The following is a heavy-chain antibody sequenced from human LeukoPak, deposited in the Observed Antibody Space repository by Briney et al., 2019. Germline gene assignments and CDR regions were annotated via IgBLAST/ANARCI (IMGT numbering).Heavy chain of an antibody. Sequence: QPGGSLRLSCAASGFTVSSNYMSWVRQAPGKGLEWVSVIYSGGSTYYADSVKSRFTISRDNAKNTLYLQMNSLRAEDTAVYYCARIRLGAAADDYWGQGTLVTVSS. CDR2: IYSGGST. V-gene: IGHV3-53*01. D-gene: IGHD3-16*01. CDR3: ARIRLGAAADDY. CDR1: GFTVSSNY. J-gene: IGHJ4*02.